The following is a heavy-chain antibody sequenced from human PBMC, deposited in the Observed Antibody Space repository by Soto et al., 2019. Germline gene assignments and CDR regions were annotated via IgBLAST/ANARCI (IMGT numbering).Heavy chain of an antibody. CDR1: GFTVSSSS. J-gene: IGHJ6*02. D-gene: IGHD3-10*01. V-gene: IGHV3-53*01. CDR3: ARDSGGYYASGRWGDV. Sequence: TGGSLRLSCAASGFTVSSSSMNWVRQAPGKGLEWVSVIFTDGGTFYGDSVKGRFTISRDKSKNTLYLQMNSLGVEDTAVYFCARDSGGYYASGRWGDVWGQGTTVTVSS. CDR2: IFTDGGT.